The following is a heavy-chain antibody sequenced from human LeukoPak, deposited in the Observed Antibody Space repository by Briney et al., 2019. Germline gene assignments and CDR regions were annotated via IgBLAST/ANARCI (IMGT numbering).Heavy chain of an antibody. J-gene: IGHJ4*02. CDR3: VRDYSNFVQGD. D-gene: IGHD4-11*01. CDR2: IYSGGET. V-gene: IGHV4-39*02. CDR1: GDSISSSHYY. Sequence: KSSETLSLTCTVSGDSISSSHYYWGWIRQSPGKGLEWIGSIYSGGETHYNPSLNSRVTIFLDTSKNRFSLNLISVTATDTAVYYCVRDYSNFVQGDWGQGTLVTVSS.